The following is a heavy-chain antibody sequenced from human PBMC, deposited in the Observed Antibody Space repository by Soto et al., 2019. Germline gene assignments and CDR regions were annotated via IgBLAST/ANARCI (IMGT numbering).Heavy chain of an antibody. V-gene: IGHV4-30-4*01. J-gene: IGHJ4*02. CDR1: GGSISSGNYY. D-gene: IGHD2-15*01. Sequence: SETLSLTCTFPGGSISSGNYYWSWIRQPPGKGLEWIGFISYSGSTYYSTSLKSRVTISVDTSKSQFSLNLSFVTAADTAVYYCATMGTPATGLYFFDYWGQGSLVT. CDR3: ATMGTPATGLYFFDY. CDR2: ISYSGST.